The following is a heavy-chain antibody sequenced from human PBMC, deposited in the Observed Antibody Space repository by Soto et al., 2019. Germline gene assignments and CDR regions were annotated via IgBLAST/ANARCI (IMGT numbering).Heavy chain of an antibody. V-gene: IGHV3-21*01. CDR3: AVGSECSVGSCYSDYYYYTDV. J-gene: IGHJ6*03. CDR2: ISSSSSYI. Sequence: EVQLVESGGGLVKPGGSLRLSCAASGFTFSSYSMNWVRQAPGKGLEWVSSISSSSSYIYYADSVKGRFTISRDNAKNPLYLQMNSLRAEDTAVYYCAVGSECSVGSCYSDYYYYTDVWGKEPTVSVSS. D-gene: IGHD2-15*01. CDR1: GFTFSSYS.